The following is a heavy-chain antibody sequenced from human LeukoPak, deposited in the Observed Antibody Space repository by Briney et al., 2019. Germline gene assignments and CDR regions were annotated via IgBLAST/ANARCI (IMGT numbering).Heavy chain of an antibody. D-gene: IGHD6-6*01. J-gene: IGHJ4*02. CDR2: IYYTGIS. CDR1: AGSISGYY. CDR3: ARSSQSSSASFDH. Sequence: TSETLSLTCTVSAGSISGYYCSWIRQPPGKGLEWIGYIYYTGISHYNPSLKTRVTLSVDTSKNQSSLKLTSVIAADTAVYYCARSSQSSSASFDHWGQGTLVTVSS. V-gene: IGHV4-59*01.